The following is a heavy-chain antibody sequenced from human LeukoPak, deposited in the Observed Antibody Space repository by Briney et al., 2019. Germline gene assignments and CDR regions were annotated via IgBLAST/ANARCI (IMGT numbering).Heavy chain of an antibody. CDR3: AKSSITMIVVVIHQLRYYFDY. CDR2: ISGSGGST. J-gene: IGHJ4*02. D-gene: IGHD3-22*01. Sequence: GGSLRLSCAASGFTFSSYAMSWVRQAPGKGLEWVSAISGSGGSTYYADSVKGRFTISRDNSKNTLYLQMNSLGAEDTAVYYCAKSSITMIVVVIHQLRYYFDYWGQGTLVTVSS. V-gene: IGHV3-23*01. CDR1: GFTFSSYA.